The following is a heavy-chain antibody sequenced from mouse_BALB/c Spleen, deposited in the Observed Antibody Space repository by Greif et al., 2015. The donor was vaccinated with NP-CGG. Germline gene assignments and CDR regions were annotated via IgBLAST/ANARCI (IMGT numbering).Heavy chain of an antibody. D-gene: IGHD1-1*01. CDR2: IRLKSNNYAT. Sequence: DVMLVESGGGLVQPGGSMKLSCVASGFTFSNYWMNWVRQSPEKGLEWVAEIRLKSNNYATHYAESVKGRFTISRDDSKSSVYLQMNNLRAEDTSIYYCTRGPHYYGSSPDYWGQGTTLTVSS. CDR3: TRGPHYYGSSPDY. V-gene: IGHV6-6*02. CDR1: GFTFSNYW. J-gene: IGHJ2*01.